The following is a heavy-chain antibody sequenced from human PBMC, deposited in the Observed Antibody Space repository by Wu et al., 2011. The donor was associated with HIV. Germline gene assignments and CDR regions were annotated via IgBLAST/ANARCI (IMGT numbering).Heavy chain of an antibody. Sequence: QVQLVQSGAEVKKPGSSVKVYCKASGGTFSSYGISWVRQAPGQGPEWMGGIIPIFGTANYAQKFQGRVTITTDESTSTAYMELSSLRSEDTAVYYCARGIPYYYDSSGYSSTPYYFDYWGQGTLVTRLL. V-gene: IGHV1-69*05. CDR3: ARGIPYYYDSSGYSSTPYYFDY. CDR2: IIPIFGTA. CDR1: GGTFSSYG. J-gene: IGHJ4*02. D-gene: IGHD3-22*01.